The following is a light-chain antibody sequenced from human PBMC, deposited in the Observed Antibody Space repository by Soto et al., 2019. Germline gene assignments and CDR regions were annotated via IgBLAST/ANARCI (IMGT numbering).Light chain of an antibody. CDR3: QQSNSDSA. CDR1: QGISSY. V-gene: IGKV1-9*01. J-gene: IGKJ3*01. CDR2: DAS. Sequence: DIQLTPSPSFLSASVGDRVTIPCRASQGISSYLAWYQQKPGKAPKLLIYDASTLASGVPSRFSGSGSRTEFLLTVCRLQPEDFTNYYCQQSNSDSAFGPGTKRDI.